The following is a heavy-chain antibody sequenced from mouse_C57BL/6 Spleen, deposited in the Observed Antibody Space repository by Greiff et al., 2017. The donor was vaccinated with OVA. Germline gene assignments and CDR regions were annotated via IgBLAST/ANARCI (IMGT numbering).Heavy chain of an antibody. CDR2: IRLKSDNYAT. Sequence: EVKLEESGGGLVQPGGSMKLSCVASGFTFSNYWMNWVRQSPEKGLEWVAQIRLKSDNYATHSAESVKGRFTISRDDSKSSVYLQMNNLRAEDTGIYYCTGQNWDGGFAYWGQGTLVTVSA. V-gene: IGHV6-3*01. J-gene: IGHJ3*01. D-gene: IGHD4-1*01. CDR3: TGQNWDGGFAY. CDR1: GFTFSNYW.